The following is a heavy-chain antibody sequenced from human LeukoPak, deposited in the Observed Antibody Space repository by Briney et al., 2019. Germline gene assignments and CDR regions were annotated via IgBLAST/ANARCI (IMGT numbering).Heavy chain of an antibody. CDR3: TRGAGTGWRFDS. Sequence: PGGSLRLSCAASGFTFTSYGMTWVRQAPGKGLEWVSSISSSSSYIYYSDSVKGRFTISRDNAKNSLYLQMNGLKADDTAVYYCTRGAGTGWRFDSWGQGTLVIVSS. D-gene: IGHD6-19*01. CDR2: ISSSSSYI. CDR1: GFTFTSYG. V-gene: IGHV3-21*01. J-gene: IGHJ4*02.